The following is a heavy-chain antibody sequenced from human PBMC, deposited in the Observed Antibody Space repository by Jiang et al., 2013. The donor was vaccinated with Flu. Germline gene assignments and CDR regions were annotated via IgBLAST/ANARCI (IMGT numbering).Heavy chain of an antibody. Sequence: PTQTLTLTCTFSGLSLSTSRMGVGWIRQPPGKALEWLALIYWDNDQRYSPSLESRLTITKDTSKNQVVLTLSNADPVDAATYYCARSVYDTTGSFDFWGQGTLVTVSS. CDR3: ARSVYDTTGSFDF. CDR1: GLSLSTSRMG. D-gene: IGHD3-22*01. J-gene: IGHJ4*02. CDR2: IYWDNDQ. V-gene: IGHV2-5*02.